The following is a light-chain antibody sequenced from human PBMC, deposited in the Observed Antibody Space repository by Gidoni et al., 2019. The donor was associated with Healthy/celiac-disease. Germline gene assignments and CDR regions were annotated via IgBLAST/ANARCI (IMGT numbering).Light chain of an antibody. Sequence: DIVMTKYSLSLPVTPGEPASISCRSSQSLLHSNGYNYLDWYLQKPGQSPQLLIYLGSNRASGVPDRFSGSGSGTDFTLKISRVEAEDVGVYYCMQALQTPITFGQGTRLEIK. V-gene: IGKV2-28*01. CDR1: QSLLHSNGYNY. CDR2: LGS. J-gene: IGKJ5*01. CDR3: MQALQTPIT.